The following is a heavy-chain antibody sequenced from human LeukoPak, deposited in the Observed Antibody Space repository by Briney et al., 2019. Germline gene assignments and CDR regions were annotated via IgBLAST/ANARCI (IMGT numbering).Heavy chain of an antibody. J-gene: IGHJ4*02. Sequence: GGSLRLSCAASGFTFSNAWMKWFRQAPGKGLEWVGRIKSKSDGGTADYTAPVKGRFTMSRDDTKNTLYLQMSSLKTEDTAVYYCIASPAAGIDYWGQGTLVTVSS. CDR1: GFTFSNAW. V-gene: IGHV3-15*01. D-gene: IGHD6-13*01. CDR2: IKSKSDGGTA. CDR3: IASPAAGIDY.